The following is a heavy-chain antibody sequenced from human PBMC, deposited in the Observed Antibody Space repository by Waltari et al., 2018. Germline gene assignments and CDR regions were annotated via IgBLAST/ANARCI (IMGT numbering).Heavy chain of an antibody. CDR3: ARRAAARRGYYYYYYMDV. CDR1: GGSFSGYY. V-gene: IGHV4-34*01. CDR2: INHSGST. J-gene: IGHJ6*03. D-gene: IGHD6-6*01. Sequence: QVQLQQWGAGLLKPSETLSLTCAVYGGSFSGYYWSWTRPPPGKGLEWIGEINHSGSTNYNPSLKSRVTISVDTSKNQFSLKLSSVTAADTAVYYCARRAAARRGYYYYYYMDVWGKGTTVTVSS.